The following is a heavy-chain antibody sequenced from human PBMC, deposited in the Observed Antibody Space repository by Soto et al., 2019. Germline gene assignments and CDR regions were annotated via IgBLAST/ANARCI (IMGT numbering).Heavy chain of an antibody. V-gene: IGHV3-23*01. J-gene: IGHJ4*02. CDR3: AKSFTAAVTTSYFDC. D-gene: IGHD4-4*01. CDR1: GFTFSSYA. Sequence: GGSLRLSCVASGFTFSSYAMSWVRQAPGKGLEWVSSISSIGAGTYYADSVMGRFTISRDNSKNTLSLRVSSLRAEDTATYYCAKSFTAAVTTSYFDCWGQGTLLTVSS. CDR2: ISSIGAGT.